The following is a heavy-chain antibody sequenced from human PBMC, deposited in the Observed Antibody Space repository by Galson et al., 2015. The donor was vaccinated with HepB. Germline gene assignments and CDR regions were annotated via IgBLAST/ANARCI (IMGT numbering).Heavy chain of an antibody. J-gene: IGHJ4*02. Sequence: SLRLSCAASGFIFSSYGMHWVRQAPGKGLEWVSLIWYDGSKKYYADSVKGRFTISRDNSKNTLYLQMNNLRAEDTAVYYCVRDRSDMAIDYWGQGTPVTVSS. CDR1: GFIFSSYG. V-gene: IGHV3-33*01. CDR2: IWYDGSKK. CDR3: VRDRSDMAIDY. D-gene: IGHD3-9*01.